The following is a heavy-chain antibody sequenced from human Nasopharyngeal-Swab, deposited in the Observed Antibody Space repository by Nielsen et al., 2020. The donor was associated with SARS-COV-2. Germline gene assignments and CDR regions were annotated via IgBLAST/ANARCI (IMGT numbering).Heavy chain of an antibody. V-gene: IGHV1-8*03. CDR3: ALPSAAYYYYGMDV. Sequence: WVRQAPGQGLEWMGWMNPNSGNTGCAQKSQGRVTITRNTSISTAYMELSSLRSEDTAVYYCALPSAAYYYYGMDVWGQGTTVTVSS. CDR2: MNPNSGNT. D-gene: IGHD2-2*01. J-gene: IGHJ6*02.